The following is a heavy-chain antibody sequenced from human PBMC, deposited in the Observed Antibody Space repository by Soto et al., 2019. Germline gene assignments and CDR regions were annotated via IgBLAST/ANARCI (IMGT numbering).Heavy chain of an antibody. CDR3: ARATPAAYYDILTGYYNY. CDR1: GGTFSSYA. Sequence: QVQLVQSGAEVKKPGSSVKVSCKASGGTFSSYAISWVRQAPGQGLEWMGGIIPIFGTANYAQKFQGRVTITADKSTSTAYMELSSLRSEDTAVYYCARATPAAYYDILTGYYNYWGQGTLVTVSS. J-gene: IGHJ4*02. V-gene: IGHV1-69*06. D-gene: IGHD3-9*01. CDR2: IIPIFGTA.